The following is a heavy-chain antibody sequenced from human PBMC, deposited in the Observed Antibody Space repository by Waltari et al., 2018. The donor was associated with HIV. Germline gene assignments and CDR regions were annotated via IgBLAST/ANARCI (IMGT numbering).Heavy chain of an antibody. D-gene: IGHD3-22*01. CDR1: GYTFTNHG. Sequence: QVHLVQSGSELRNPGSSVTVSCTASGYTFTNHGLTWVRQAPGQGLEWMGWISGYNGDTKYAQKVRGRVTMTTDTSTSTAYLEMGSLRFDDTAVYYCARDHYYGSSGYYSDYWGQGTLVTVSS. J-gene: IGHJ4*02. CDR3: ARDHYYGSSGYYSDY. V-gene: IGHV1-18*01. CDR2: ISGYNGDT.